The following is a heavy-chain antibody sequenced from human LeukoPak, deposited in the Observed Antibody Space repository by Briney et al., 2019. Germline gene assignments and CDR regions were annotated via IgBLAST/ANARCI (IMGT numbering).Heavy chain of an antibody. D-gene: IGHD1-26*01. J-gene: IGHJ4*02. CDR3: ARNSYSGSYCGY. Sequence: SETLSLTCTVSGGSVSSNRYYWTWIRQPAGKGLEWIGHIYSSGITHYNPSLKSRVTISVDTSKNQLSLKLSSVTAADTAVYYCARNSYSGSYCGYWGQGTLVTVSS. CDR2: IYSSGIT. V-gene: IGHV4-61*10. CDR1: GGSVSSNRYY.